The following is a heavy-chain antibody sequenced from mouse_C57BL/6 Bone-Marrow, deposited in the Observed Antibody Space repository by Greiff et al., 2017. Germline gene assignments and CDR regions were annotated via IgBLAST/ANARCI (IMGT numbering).Heavy chain of an antibody. D-gene: IGHD1-1*01. CDR2: IDPETGGT. Sequence: QVHVKQSGAELVRPGASVTLSCKASGYTFTDYEMHWVKQTPVHGLEWIGAIDPETGGTAYNQKFKGKAILTADKSSSTAYMELRSLTSEDSAVYYCTRYHYGSSWDFDYWGQGTTLTVSS. CDR1: GYTFTDYE. CDR3: TRYHYGSSWDFDY. V-gene: IGHV1-15*01. J-gene: IGHJ2*01.